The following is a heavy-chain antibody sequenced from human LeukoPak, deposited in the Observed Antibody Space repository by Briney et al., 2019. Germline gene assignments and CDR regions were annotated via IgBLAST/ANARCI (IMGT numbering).Heavy chain of an antibody. CDR1: GYTLTELS. Sequence: ASVKVSCKVSGYTLTELSMHWVRQAPGKGLEWLGGFDPEDGETIYAQKFQGRVTMTEDTSTDTAYMELSSLRSEDTAVYYCARDNSVRDEAWWFNPWGQGTLVTVSS. CDR2: FDPEDGET. D-gene: IGHD3-10*01. CDR3: ARDNSVRDEAWWFNP. V-gene: IGHV1-24*01. J-gene: IGHJ5*02.